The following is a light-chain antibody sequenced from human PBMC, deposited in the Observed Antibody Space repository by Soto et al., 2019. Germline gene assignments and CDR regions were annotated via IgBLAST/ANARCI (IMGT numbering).Light chain of an antibody. CDR1: SSNIGDNY. V-gene: IGLV1-51*01. J-gene: IGLJ2*01. CDR2: DNN. Sequence: QSVLTQPASVSGAPGQKVTISCSGSSSNIGDNYVSWYQQFPGTAPRLLIYDNNRRPSGIPDRFSGSKSGTSATLGITGLQTGDEADYYCGTWDSSLSAMIFGGGTKVTVL. CDR3: GTWDSSLSAMI.